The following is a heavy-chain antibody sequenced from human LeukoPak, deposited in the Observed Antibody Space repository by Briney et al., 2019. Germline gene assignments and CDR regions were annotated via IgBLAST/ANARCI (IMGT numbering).Heavy chain of an antibody. V-gene: IGHV1-69*13. CDR2: IIPIFGTA. J-gene: IGHJ4*02. D-gene: IGHD6-19*01. Sequence: GASVKVSCKASGGTFSSYAISWVRRAPGQGLEWMGGIIPIFGTANYAQKFQGRVTITADESTSTAYMELSSLRSEDTAVYYCARDKEGWYGTSGFDYWGQGTLVTVSS. CDR1: GGTFSSYA. CDR3: ARDKEGWYGTSGFDY.